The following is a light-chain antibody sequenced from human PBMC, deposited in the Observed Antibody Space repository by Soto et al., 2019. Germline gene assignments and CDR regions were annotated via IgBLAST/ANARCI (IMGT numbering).Light chain of an antibody. Sequence: QPVLTQSPSASASLGASVNLTCTLTGGHSTYSIGWHQQQPQRGPRFLMGLNSDGSHSKGDGIPDRFSGSSSGAERFLTISSLQSEDEADYYCQTWGRGIVVFGGGTKLTVL. V-gene: IGLV4-69*02. CDR2: LNSDGSH. CDR3: QTWGRGIVV. J-gene: IGLJ2*01. CDR1: GGHSTYS.